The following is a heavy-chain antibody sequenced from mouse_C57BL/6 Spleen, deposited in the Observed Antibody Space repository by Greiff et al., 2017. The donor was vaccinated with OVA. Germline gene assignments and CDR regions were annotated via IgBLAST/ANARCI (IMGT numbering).Heavy chain of an antibody. CDR2: INPSTGGT. CDR1: GYSFTGYY. Sequence: EVQLQQSGPELVKPGASVKISCKASGYSFTGYYMNWVKQSPEKSLEWIGEINPSTGGTTYNQKFKAKATLTVDKSSSTAYMQLKSLTSEDSAVYYCASPITTVPSRFAYWGQGTLVTVSA. V-gene: IGHV1-42*01. D-gene: IGHD1-1*01. CDR3: ASPITTVPSRFAY. J-gene: IGHJ3*01.